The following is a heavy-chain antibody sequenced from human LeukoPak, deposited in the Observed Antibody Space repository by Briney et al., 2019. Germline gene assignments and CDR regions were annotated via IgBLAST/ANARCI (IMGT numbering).Heavy chain of an antibody. V-gene: IGHV4-4*07. Sequence: SETLSLTCTVSGDSISNYYWSWIRQPAGKGLEWIGRIYTSGSTNYNPSLKSRVTMSVDTSKNQFSLKLSSVTAADTAVYYCARYGIAAGIDYWGQGTLVTVSS. CDR3: ARYGIAAGIDY. J-gene: IGHJ4*02. D-gene: IGHD6-13*01. CDR2: IYTSGST. CDR1: GDSISNYY.